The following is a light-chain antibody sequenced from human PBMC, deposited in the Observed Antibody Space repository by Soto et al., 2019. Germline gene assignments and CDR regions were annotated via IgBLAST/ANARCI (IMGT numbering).Light chain of an antibody. CDR2: AAS. J-gene: IGKJ1*01. V-gene: IGKV3-20*01. CDR1: QSVSSSY. CDR3: HQYGSSPRT. Sequence: EIVLTQSPGTLSLSPGERATLSCRASQSVSSSYLAWYQQKPGQAPRPLISAASRRATGIPDRVSGSGSGADFTLTIPGLDPEDFAVYYCHQYGSSPRTFGQGTKVDIK.